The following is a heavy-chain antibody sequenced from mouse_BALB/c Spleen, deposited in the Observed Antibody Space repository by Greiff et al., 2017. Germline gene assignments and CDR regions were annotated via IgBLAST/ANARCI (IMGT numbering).Heavy chain of an antibody. CDR2: ISSGSSTI. D-gene: IGHD1-2*01. CDR1: GFTFSSFG. V-gene: IGHV5-17*02. Sequence: EVHLVESGGGLVQPGGSRKLSCAASGFTFSSFGMHWVRQSPEKGLEWVAYISSGSSTIYYADTVKGRFTISRDNPKNTLFLQMTSLRSEDTAMYYGAREGLRLPHAMDSWGQGTAGSVST. CDR3: AREGLRLPHAMDS. J-gene: IGHJ4*01.